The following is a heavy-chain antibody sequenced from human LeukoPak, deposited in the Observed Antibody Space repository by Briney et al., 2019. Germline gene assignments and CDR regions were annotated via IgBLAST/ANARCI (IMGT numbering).Heavy chain of an antibody. J-gene: IGHJ1*01. CDR3: TKDRSGSSYAYFQH. CDR1: GFTFSSYG. V-gene: IGHV3-30*02. CDR2: IRYDGSNK. D-gene: IGHD1-26*01. Sequence: PGGSLRPSCAASGFTFSSYGMHWVRQAPGKGLEWVAFIRYDGSNKYYADSVKGRFTISRDNSKNTLYLQMNSLRAEDTAVYYCTKDRSGSSYAYFQHGGQGTLVSVSS.